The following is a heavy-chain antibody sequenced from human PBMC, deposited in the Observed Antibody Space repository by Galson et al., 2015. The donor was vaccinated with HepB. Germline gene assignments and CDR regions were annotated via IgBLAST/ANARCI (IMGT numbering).Heavy chain of an antibody. Sequence: SLRLSCAASGFTFSSYWMHWVRQAPGKGLVWVSRINRDGTYITYAHSVKGRFTISRDNAKNTLYLQMNNPRAEDTALYYCARTRGAAAGIFDYWGQGTLVTVSS. CDR2: INRDGTYI. V-gene: IGHV3-74*01. J-gene: IGHJ4*02. CDR1: GFTFSSYW. CDR3: ARTRGAAAGIFDY. D-gene: IGHD6-13*01.